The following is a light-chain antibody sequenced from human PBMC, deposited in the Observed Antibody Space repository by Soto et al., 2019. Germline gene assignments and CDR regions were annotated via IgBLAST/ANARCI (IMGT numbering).Light chain of an antibody. Sequence: QSVLTQPASVSGSPGQSITISCTGTSTDIGYHTYVFWYQQHTGKAPELLIFEVSSRPSGISDRFSGSKSGNTASLTISGLQAEDEADYYCSSYSISDTPYVFGGGTKVTVL. V-gene: IGLV2-14*01. CDR3: SSYSISDTPYV. J-gene: IGLJ1*01. CDR2: EVS. CDR1: STDIGYHTY.